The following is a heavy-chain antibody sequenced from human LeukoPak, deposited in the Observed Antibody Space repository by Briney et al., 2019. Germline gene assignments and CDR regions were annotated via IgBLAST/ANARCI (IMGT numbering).Heavy chain of an antibody. CDR2: TYYSGST. Sequence: PSETLSLTCTVSGGSISSYYWSWIRQPPGKGLEWLGYTYYSGSTNYNPSLKSRVTISVDTSKNQFSLKLSSVTAADTAVYYCARQKSGRGAFDIWGQGTIVTVSS. D-gene: IGHD3-3*01. V-gene: IGHV4-59*08. J-gene: IGHJ3*02. CDR1: GGSISSYY. CDR3: ARQKSGRGAFDI.